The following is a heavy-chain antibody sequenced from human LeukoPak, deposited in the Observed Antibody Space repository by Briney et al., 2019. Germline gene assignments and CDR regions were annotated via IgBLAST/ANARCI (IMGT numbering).Heavy chain of an antibody. CDR2: IYTSGST. J-gene: IGHJ4*02. CDR3: AREGSQPMLRYFDWLLGNFDY. V-gene: IGHV4-4*07. CDR1: GGSISSYY. D-gene: IGHD3-9*01. Sequence: PSETLSLTCTVSGGSISSYYWSWIRQPAGKGLEWIGRIYTSGSTNYNPSLKSRVTMSVDTSKNQFSLKLSSVTAADTAVYYCAREGSQPMLRYFDWLLGNFDYWGQGTLVTVSS.